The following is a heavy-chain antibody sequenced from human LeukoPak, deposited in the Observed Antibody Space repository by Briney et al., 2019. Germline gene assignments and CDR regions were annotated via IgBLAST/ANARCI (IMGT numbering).Heavy chain of an antibody. V-gene: IGHV4-34*01. CDR1: DGSFSGYY. CDR2: INHSGST. CDR3: ARDGGAALAAAYNY. J-gene: IGHJ4*02. Sequence: SETLSLTCAVYDGSFSGYYWSWIRQPPGKGLEWIGEINHSGSTNYNPSLKSRVTISVDTSKNQFSLKLSSVTAADTAVYYCARDGGAALAAAYNYWGQGTLVTVSS. D-gene: IGHD6-13*01.